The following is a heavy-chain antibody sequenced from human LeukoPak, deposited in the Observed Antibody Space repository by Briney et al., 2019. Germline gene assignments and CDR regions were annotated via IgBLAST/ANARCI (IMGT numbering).Heavy chain of an antibody. CDR2: IRYDGSNK. CDR1: GFTFSSYG. Sequence: GGSLRLSCAASGFTFSSYGMHWVRQAPGKGLEWVAFIRYDGSNKYYADSVKGRFTISRDNSKNTLYLQMNSLRAEDTAVYYCAKERWDIVVVPAEYFQHWGQGTLVTVSS. V-gene: IGHV3-30*02. CDR3: AKERWDIVVVPAEYFQH. J-gene: IGHJ1*01. D-gene: IGHD2-2*01.